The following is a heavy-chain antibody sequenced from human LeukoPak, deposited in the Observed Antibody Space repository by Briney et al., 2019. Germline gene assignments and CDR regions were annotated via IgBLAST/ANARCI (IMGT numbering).Heavy chain of an antibody. D-gene: IGHD2-15*01. Sequence: GGSLRLSCAASGFTVSSNYMSWVRQAPGEGLEWVSVIYSGGSTYYADSVKGRFTISRDNSKNTLYLQMNSLRAEDTAVYYCARDLGSGYNGMDVWGQGTTVTVSS. V-gene: IGHV3-53*01. CDR1: GFTVSSNY. J-gene: IGHJ6*02. CDR2: IYSGGST. CDR3: ARDLGSGYNGMDV.